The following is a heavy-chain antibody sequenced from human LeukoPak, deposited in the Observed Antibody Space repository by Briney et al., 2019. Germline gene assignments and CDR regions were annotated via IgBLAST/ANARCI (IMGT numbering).Heavy chain of an antibody. CDR1: GFTFSSYG. D-gene: IGHD6-13*01. J-gene: IGHJ4*02. Sequence: GGSLRLSCAASGFTFSSYGMHWVRQAPGKGLEWVAFIRYDGSNKYYADSVKGRFTISRDNSKNTLYLQMNSLRAEDTAVYYCANPPLREYSSSWYNFWGQGTLVTVSS. V-gene: IGHV3-30*02. CDR2: IRYDGSNK. CDR3: ANPPLREYSSSWYNF.